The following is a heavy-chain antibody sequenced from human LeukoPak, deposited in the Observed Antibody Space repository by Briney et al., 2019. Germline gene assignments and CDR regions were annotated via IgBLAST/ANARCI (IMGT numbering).Heavy chain of an antibody. CDR1: GGSISSSNW. CDR3: ARASHDYGDYSHFDY. D-gene: IGHD4-17*01. V-gene: IGHV4-4*02. J-gene: IGHJ4*02. Sequence: SETLSLTCAVSGGSISSSNWWSWVRQPPGKGLEWIGEIYRSGSANYNPSLKSRVTISVDKSKNQFSLRLSSVTAADTAVYYCARASHDYGDYSHFDYWGQGTLVTVSS. CDR2: IYRSGSA.